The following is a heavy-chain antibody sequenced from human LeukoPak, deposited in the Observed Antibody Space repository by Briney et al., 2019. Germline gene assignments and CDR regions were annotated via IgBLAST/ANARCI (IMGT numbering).Heavy chain of an antibody. CDR3: ARQNDYGDYVGYFDN. D-gene: IGHD4-17*01. J-gene: IGHJ4*02. Sequence: GRSLRLSCAASGFTFSSYAMHWVRQAPGKGLEWVAVISYDGSNKYYADSVKGRFTISRDNSKNTLYLQMNSLRAEDTAVYYCARQNDYGDYVGYFDNWGQGTLVTVSS. CDR2: ISYDGSNK. V-gene: IGHV3-30-3*01. CDR1: GFTFSSYA.